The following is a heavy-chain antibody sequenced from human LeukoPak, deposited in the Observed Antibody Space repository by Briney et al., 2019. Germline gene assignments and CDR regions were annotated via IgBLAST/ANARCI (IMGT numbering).Heavy chain of an antibody. Sequence: SQTLSLTCTVSGGSISSGGYYWSWIRQPPGKGLEWIGYIYHSGSTYYNPSLKSRVTISVDRSKNQFSLKLSSVTAADTAVYYCARESIFGVVTKSYYFDYWGQGTLVTVSS. CDR3: ARESIFGVVTKSYYFDY. V-gene: IGHV4-30-2*01. D-gene: IGHD3-3*01. CDR2: IYHSGST. CDR1: GGSISSGGYY. J-gene: IGHJ4*02.